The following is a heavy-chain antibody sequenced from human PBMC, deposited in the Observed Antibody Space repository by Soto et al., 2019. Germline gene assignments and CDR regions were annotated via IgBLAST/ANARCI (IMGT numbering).Heavy chain of an antibody. J-gene: IGHJ4*02. V-gene: IGHV3-73*02. CDR3: TRQDGKSQQLAPFDY. Sequence: EVQLVESGGGLVQPGGSLKLSCAASGFTFSGSAMHWVRQASGKGLEWVGRIRSKANSYATAYAASVKGRFTITRDDSKNTANLQMNSLKTEDTAVYYCTRQDGKSQQLAPFDYWGQGTLVTVSS. CDR1: GFTFSGSA. D-gene: IGHD6-13*01. CDR2: IRSKANSYAT.